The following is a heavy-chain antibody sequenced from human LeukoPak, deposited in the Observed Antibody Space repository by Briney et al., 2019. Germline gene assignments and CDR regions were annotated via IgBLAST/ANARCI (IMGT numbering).Heavy chain of an antibody. CDR3: ARGYRNNWRFDS. CDR1: GGSISSGNW. CDR2: IYHSGST. V-gene: IGHV4-4*02. D-gene: IGHD1-1*01. Sequence: PSETLSLTCAVSGGSISSGNWWSWVRQPPGKGLEWIGQIYHSGSTNYNPSLKSRVTISVEKSKNQFSLNLTSVTAADTAVYYCARGYRNNWRFDSWGQGTLVTVSS. J-gene: IGHJ4*02.